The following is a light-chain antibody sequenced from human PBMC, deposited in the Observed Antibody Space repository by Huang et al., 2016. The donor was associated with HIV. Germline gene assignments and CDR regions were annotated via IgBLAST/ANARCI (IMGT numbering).Light chain of an antibody. Sequence: EIVMTQSPATLSVSPGERATLSCRASKSVGSNLAWYQQRRGQAPRLLIYAASTRASGTPARFSGSGSGTEFTLTVSSLQSEDFAVYYCQQHNTWPRTFGQGTRV. CDR1: KSVGSN. J-gene: IGKJ1*01. V-gene: IGKV3-15*01. CDR3: QQHNTWPRT. CDR2: AAS.